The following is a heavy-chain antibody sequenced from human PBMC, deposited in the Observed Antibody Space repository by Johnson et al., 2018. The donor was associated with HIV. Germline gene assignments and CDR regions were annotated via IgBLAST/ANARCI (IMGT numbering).Heavy chain of an antibody. D-gene: IGHD5-24*01. CDR1: GFTFSTYG. CDR2: MWYDGSNK. V-gene: IGHV3-33*01. Sequence: QVQLVESGGGVVQPGRSLRLSCAASGFTFSTYGMHWVRQAPGKGLEWVAVMWYDGSNKYYADSVKGRFTISRDNSKNTLYLQMNSLRAEDTAVYYCARDRAVPDDGYNDYAFDIWGQGTMVTVSS. J-gene: IGHJ3*02. CDR3: ARDRAVPDDGYNDYAFDI.